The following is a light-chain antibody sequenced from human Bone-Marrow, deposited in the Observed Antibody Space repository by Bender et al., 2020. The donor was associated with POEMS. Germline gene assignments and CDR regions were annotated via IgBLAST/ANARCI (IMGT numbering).Light chain of an antibody. CDR3: TSYTTTSTPVV. CDR1: SSDIGAYNY. CDR2: EVN. Sequence: QSALTQPASVSGSPGQSITISCTGSSSDIGAYNYVSWYQQHPGKAPKLVIYEVNNWPSGVSNRFSGSKSGNTASLTISGLQAEDEADYYCTSYTTTSTPVVFGGGTKLTVL. V-gene: IGLV2-14*01. J-gene: IGLJ2*01.